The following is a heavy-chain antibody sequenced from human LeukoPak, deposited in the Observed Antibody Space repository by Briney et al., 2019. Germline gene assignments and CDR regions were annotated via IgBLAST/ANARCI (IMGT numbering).Heavy chain of an antibody. CDR2: MNPNSGNT. D-gene: IGHD3/OR15-3a*01. CDR1: GYTFTSYD. V-gene: IGHV1-8*03. Sequence: ASVKVSCKASGYTFTSYDINWVRQATGQGLEWMGWMNPNSGNTGYAQKFQGRVTITRNTSISTAYMELSSLRSEDTAVYYCAREDSKGGYFDYWGQGTLVTVSS. CDR3: AREDSKGGYFDY. J-gene: IGHJ4*02.